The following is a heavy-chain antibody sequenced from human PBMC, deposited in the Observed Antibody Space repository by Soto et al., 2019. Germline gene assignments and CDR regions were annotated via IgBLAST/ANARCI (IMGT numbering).Heavy chain of an antibody. Sequence: GGSLRLSCAASGFTFSSYWMHWVRQAPGKGLVWVSRINPDGSATHYADSVKGRFTISRDNAKNTLYLQMNSLRAEDTAVFYCGRGGSDSPMAPGYWGQGTLVTVSS. V-gene: IGHV3-74*01. CDR1: GFTFSSYW. J-gene: IGHJ4*02. CDR2: INPDGSAT. D-gene: IGHD5-18*01. CDR3: GRGGSDSPMAPGY.